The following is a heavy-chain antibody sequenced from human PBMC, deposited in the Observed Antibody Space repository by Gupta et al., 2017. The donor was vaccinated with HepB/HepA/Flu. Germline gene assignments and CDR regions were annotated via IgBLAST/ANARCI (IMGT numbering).Heavy chain of an antibody. CDR2: INPNSGGT. J-gene: IGHJ4*02. D-gene: IGHD2-2*02. Sequence: QVQLVQSGAEVKKPGASVKVSCKASGYTFTGYYMHWVRQAPGQGLEWMGWINPNSGGTNYAQKFQGRVTMTRDTSISTAYMELSRRRSDDTAVYYCARGPYCSSTSGYKGTSLKFWGQGTLVTVSS. CDR1: GYTFTGYY. V-gene: IGHV1-2*02. CDR3: ARGPYCSSTSGYKGTSLKF.